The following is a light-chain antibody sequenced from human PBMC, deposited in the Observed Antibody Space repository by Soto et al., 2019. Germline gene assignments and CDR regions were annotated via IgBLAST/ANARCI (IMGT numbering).Light chain of an antibody. J-gene: IGKJ1*01. Sequence: EIVVTQSPGSLSLSPGERATLSCRASSSVPSIYLAWYQQKPGQAPRVLIYAASSRATGIPDRFSGSGSGTDFTLTIDRLEPEDFALYFCQQCATSPWTFGQGTKVEIK. CDR2: AAS. V-gene: IGKV3-20*01. CDR1: SSVPSIY. CDR3: QQCATSPWT.